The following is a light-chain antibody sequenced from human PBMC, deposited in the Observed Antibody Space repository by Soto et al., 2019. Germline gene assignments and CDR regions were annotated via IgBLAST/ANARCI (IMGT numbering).Light chain of an antibody. Sequence: EIVLTQSPGALSLSPGERATLSCRASQTVTSTYLAWYQQKPGQAPRLRIFGASSRATGIPDRFTGSGSGTDFTLTISGLEPEDFAVYYCQQYGNSPTTFGQGTKLDIK. CDR1: QTVTSTY. V-gene: IGKV3-20*01. CDR3: QQYGNSPTT. CDR2: GAS. J-gene: IGKJ2*01.